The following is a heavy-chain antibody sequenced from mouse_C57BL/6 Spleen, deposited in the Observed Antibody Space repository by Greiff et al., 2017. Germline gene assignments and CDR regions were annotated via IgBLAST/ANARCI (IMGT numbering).Heavy chain of an antibody. CDR1: GFTFSDYY. Sequence: EVQLVESEGGLVQPGSSMTLSCTASGFTFSDYYMAWVRQVPEKGLEWVANINYDGSSTSYLDSLKGRFIISRDNAKNILYLQMSHLKSEDTATYDCARESYYGNSCYFDIWGTGTTITVSS. D-gene: IGHD1-1*01. CDR3: ARESYYGNSCYFDI. CDR2: INYDGSST. J-gene: IGHJ1*03. V-gene: IGHV5-16*01.